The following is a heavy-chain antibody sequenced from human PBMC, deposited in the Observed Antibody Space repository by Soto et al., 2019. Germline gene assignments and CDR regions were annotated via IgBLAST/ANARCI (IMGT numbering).Heavy chain of an antibody. J-gene: IGHJ5*02. CDR1: GGSISSGGYY. CDR2: IYYSGST. V-gene: IGHV4-31*03. Sequence: SETLSLTCTVSGGSISSGGYYWSWIRQHPGKGLEWIGYIYYSGSTYYNPSLKSRVTISVDTSKNQFSLKLSSVTAADTAVYYCARVVFRNNWFDPWGQGTLVTVSS. CDR3: ARVVFRNNWFDP.